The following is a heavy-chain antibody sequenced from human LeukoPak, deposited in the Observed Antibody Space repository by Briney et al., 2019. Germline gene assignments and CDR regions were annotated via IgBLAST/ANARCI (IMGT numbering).Heavy chain of an antibody. CDR1: GYTFTSYG. D-gene: IGHD2-2*01. J-gene: IGHJ6*03. CDR3: ARGIEGVVPAANEYYYYYMDV. CDR2: ISAYNGNT. Sequence: ASVKVSCKASGYTFTSYGISWVRQAPGQGLEWMGWISAYNGNTNYAQKLQGRVTMTRNTSISTAYMELSSLRSEDTAVYYCARGIEGVVPAANEYYYYYMDVWGKGTTVTISS. V-gene: IGHV1-18*01.